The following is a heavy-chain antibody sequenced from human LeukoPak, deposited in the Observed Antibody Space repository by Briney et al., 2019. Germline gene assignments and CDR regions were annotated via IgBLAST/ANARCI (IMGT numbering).Heavy chain of an antibody. CDR2: INHSGST. Sequence: PSETLSLTCAVYGGSFSGYYWSWTRQPSGKGLEWIGEINHSGSTNYNPSFKSRVTISVDTSKNQFSLKLSSVTAADTAVYYCARHSGYIGSSGSDYWGQGTLVTVSS. CDR1: GGSFSGYY. V-gene: IGHV4-34*01. J-gene: IGHJ4*02. CDR3: ARHSGYIGSSGSDY. D-gene: IGHD3-22*01.